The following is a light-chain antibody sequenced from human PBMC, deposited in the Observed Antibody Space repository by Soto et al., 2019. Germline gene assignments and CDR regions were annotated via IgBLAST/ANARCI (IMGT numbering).Light chain of an antibody. V-gene: IGKV3-15*01. CDR2: GAS. CDR1: QGISRK. J-gene: IGKJ4*01. CDR3: QQYNSLPLT. Sequence: ILSTECLSTLSVAPGERITFSCRASQGISRKVAWHQHKPGQAPRLLISGASTGATGIPASFSGSGSGTEFTLTISSLQSEDFAVYYCQQYNSLPLTFGEGTKVDIK.